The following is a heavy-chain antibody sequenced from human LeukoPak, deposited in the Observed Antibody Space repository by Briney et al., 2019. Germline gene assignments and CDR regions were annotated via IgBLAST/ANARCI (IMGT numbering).Heavy chain of an antibody. J-gene: IGHJ4*02. CDR3: ASGHCTDDVCFFDY. D-gene: IGHD2-8*01. CDR2: MYYSGHT. Sequence: PSETLSLTCSVSGGSMSTYYWNWIRQSSGKGLEWIGYMYYSGHTYYNPSLKSRVTISLDTSKNQFSLRLTSVTAADTAVYYCASGHCTDDVCFFDYWGLGTLVTVSS. CDR1: GGSMSTYY. V-gene: IGHV4-59*01.